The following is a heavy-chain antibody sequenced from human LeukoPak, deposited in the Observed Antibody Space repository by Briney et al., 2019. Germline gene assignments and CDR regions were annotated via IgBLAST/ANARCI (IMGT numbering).Heavy chain of an antibody. V-gene: IGHV3-30-3*01. CDR1: GFTFSSYA. D-gene: IGHD3-3*01. Sequence: PGGSLRLSCAASGFTFSSYAMHWVRQAPGKGLDWVAVISYDGGNKYYADSVKGRFTISRDISKNTMYLQMNSLRAEDTAVYYCARDGTIFGVVMYFDYWGQGTLVTVSS. CDR3: ARDGTIFGVVMYFDY. J-gene: IGHJ4*02. CDR2: ISYDGGNK.